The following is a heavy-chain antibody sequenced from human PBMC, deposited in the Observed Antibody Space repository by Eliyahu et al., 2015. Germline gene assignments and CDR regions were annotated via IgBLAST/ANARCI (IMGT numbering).Heavy chain of an antibody. J-gene: IGHJ4*02. D-gene: IGHD4-17*01. CDR3: ARYGDLGFDY. V-gene: IGHV4-38-2*01. CDR1: XYSISSGYY. CDR2: IYHSGST. Sequence: QVQLQESGPGLVKXSETLSLXXAVSXYSISSGYYWGXIRQXPGKGLEWIGSIYHSGSTYXNPSLKSRVTISVDTSKNQFSLKLSSVTAADTAVYYCARYGDLGFDYWGQGTLVTVSS.